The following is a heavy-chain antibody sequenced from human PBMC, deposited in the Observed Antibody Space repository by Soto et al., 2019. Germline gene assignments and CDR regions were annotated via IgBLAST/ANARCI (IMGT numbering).Heavy chain of an antibody. Sequence: SETLSLTCTVSGGSISNSNYYWGWIRQPPGKGLEWIGSIYYSGSTYYNPSLKSRVTISVDTSKNQFSLNLRSVTAADTAVYYCARQIYDFVWGTYRPFYFDYWGQGTLVTVSS. CDR3: ARQIYDFVWGTYRPFYFDY. CDR1: GGSISNSNYY. CDR2: IYYSGST. D-gene: IGHD3-16*02. V-gene: IGHV4-39*01. J-gene: IGHJ4*02.